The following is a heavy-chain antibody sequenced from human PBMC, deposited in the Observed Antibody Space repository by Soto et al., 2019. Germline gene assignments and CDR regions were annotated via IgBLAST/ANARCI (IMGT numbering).Heavy chain of an antibody. CDR3: VKYQLDLGEGMDV. Sequence: PGGSLRLSCSASGFTFSSYAMHWVRQAPGKGLEYVSAISSNGGSTYYAGSVKGRFTISRDNSKNKLYLQMSSLRAEDTAVYYCVKYQLDLGEGMDVLGQGTAVTFS. CDR2: ISSNGGST. CDR1: GFTFSSYA. J-gene: IGHJ6*02. V-gene: IGHV3-64D*06. D-gene: IGHD3-16*01.